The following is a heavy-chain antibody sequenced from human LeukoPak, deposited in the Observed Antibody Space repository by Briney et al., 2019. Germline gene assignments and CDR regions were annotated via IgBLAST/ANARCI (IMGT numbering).Heavy chain of an antibody. CDR3: AREQNSGWYLGAFDI. CDR1: GYSISTNYY. D-gene: IGHD6-19*01. CDR2: IYHSGST. V-gene: IGHV4-38-2*02. Sequence: SETLSLTCAVSGYSISTNYYWGWIRQPPGKGLEWIGNIYHSGSTYYNPSLKSRVTLSVDTSKNQFSLKLSSVTAADTAVYYCAREQNSGWYLGAFDIWGTGQWSPSLQ. J-gene: IGHJ3*02.